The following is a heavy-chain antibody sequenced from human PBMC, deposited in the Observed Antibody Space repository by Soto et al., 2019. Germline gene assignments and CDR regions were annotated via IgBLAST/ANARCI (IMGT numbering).Heavy chain of an antibody. Sequence: EVQLVESGGGLVQPGGSLRLSCADSAFTFSDYSVDWVRQAPGKGLEWVSYISSSSGTIYYADSVRGRFTISRDNAKNSLYLQMNSLRDEVRAVYYCARDAGSWGYWGQGTLVTVSS. J-gene: IGHJ4*02. CDR2: ISSSSGTI. CDR1: AFTFSDYS. D-gene: IGHD3-10*01. CDR3: ARDAGSWGY. V-gene: IGHV3-48*02.